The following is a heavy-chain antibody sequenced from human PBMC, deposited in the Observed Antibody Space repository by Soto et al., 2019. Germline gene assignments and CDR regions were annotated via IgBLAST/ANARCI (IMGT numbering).Heavy chain of an antibody. J-gene: IGHJ3*02. CDR3: ARHGITGSYYDAFDI. Sequence: SDILSLTCPVSCYSITSSSCNCDLFRQPPGKGLEWIASINYSGTTFYNPSLKSRVTLSVDTSKNQFALKLSSVTAAETAVYYCARHGITGSYYDAFDIWGQGTMVT. CDR1: CYSITSSSCN. V-gene: IGHV4-39*01. CDR2: INYSGTT. D-gene: IGHD1-26*01.